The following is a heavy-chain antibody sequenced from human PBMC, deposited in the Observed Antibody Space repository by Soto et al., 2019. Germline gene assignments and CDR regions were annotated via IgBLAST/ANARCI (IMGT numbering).Heavy chain of an antibody. D-gene: IGHD3-10*01. V-gene: IGHV4-39*01. J-gene: IGHJ6*02. CDR2: IYYSGST. CDR1: GGSISSSSYY. Sequence: QLQLQESGPGLVKPSETLSLTCTVSGGSISSSSYYWGWIRQPPGKGLEWIGSIYYSGSTYYNPSLKSRVTIAVDTSKNQFSLKLSSVTAADTAVYYCARLNMVRGHYYGMDVWGQGTTVTVSS. CDR3: ARLNMVRGHYYGMDV.